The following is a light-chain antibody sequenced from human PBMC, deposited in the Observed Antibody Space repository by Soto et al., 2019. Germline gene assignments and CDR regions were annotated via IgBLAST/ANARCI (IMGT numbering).Light chain of an antibody. CDR2: DVT. CDR3: CSYAGTSWV. Sequence: QSALTQPHSVSGSPGQSVTISCTGTSSDVGGYNYVSWYQQHPGKAPKLMIYDVTKRPSGVPDRFSGSKSGNTASLTISGLQAEDESDYYCCSYAGTSWVFGGGTKVTVL. J-gene: IGLJ3*02. CDR1: SSDVGGYNY. V-gene: IGLV2-11*01.